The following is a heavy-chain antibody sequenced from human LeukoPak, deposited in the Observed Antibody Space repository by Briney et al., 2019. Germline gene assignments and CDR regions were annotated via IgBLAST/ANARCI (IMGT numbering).Heavy chain of an antibody. V-gene: IGHV1-2*04. Sequence: VAPVKVSCKASGYTFTGYYMHWVRQAPGQGLEWMGWINPNSGGTNYAQKFQGWVTMTRDTSISTAYMELSRLRSDDTAVYYCARFKLPGYFDYWGQGTLVTVSS. J-gene: IGHJ4*02. CDR3: ARFKLPGYFDY. D-gene: IGHD2-15*01. CDR2: INPNSGGT. CDR1: GYTFTGYY.